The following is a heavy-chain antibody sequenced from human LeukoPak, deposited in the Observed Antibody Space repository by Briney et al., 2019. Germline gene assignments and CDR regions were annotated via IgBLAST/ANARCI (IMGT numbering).Heavy chain of an antibody. V-gene: IGHV3-21*01. D-gene: IGHD3-22*01. Sequence: GGSLRLSCAASGFTFSSYSMNWVRQAPGKGLEWVSSISSSSSYIYYADSVKGRFTISRDNAKNSLYLQMNGLRAEDTAVYYCASVVAYYYDSSGYYEGYAFDIWGQGTMVTVSS. CDR2: ISSSSSYI. CDR3: ASVVAYYYDSSGYYEGYAFDI. CDR1: GFTFSSYS. J-gene: IGHJ3*02.